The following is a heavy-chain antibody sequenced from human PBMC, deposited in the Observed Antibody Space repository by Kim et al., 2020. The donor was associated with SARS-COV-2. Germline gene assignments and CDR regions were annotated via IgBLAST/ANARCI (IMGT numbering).Heavy chain of an antibody. Sequence: GESLKISCKGSGYSFTSYWIGWVRQMPGKGLEWMGIIYPGDSDTRYSPSFQGQVTISADKSISTAYLQWSSLKASDTAMYYCARPSYYQSYYYYGMDVWGQGTTVTVSS. V-gene: IGHV5-51*01. CDR1: GYSFTSYW. CDR3: ARPSYYQSYYYYGMDV. CDR2: IYPGDSDT. D-gene: IGHD2-21*01. J-gene: IGHJ6*02.